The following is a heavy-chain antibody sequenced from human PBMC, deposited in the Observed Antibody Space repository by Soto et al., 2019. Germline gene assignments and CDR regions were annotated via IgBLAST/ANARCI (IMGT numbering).Heavy chain of an antibody. V-gene: IGHV3-30*18. CDR1: GLAFTSYG. CDR2: ISYDGSNK. J-gene: IGHJ4*02. Sequence: QTGGSLRLSCAASGLAFTSYGMHWVRQAPGKGLEWVAVISYDGSNKYYADSVKGRFTISRDNSKNTVFLQMYSLRAEVTAVYYCAKDAQQLVRLTLLDYCGQGTLVTVSS. CDR3: AKDAQQLVRLTLLDY. D-gene: IGHD6-13*01.